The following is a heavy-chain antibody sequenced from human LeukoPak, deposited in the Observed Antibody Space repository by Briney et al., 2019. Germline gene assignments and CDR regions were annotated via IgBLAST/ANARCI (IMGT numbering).Heavy chain of an antibody. Sequence: GGPLRLSCAASGFTVSSNYMSWVRQAPGKGLEWVSVIYSGGSTYYADSVKGRFTISRDNSKNTLYLQMNSLRAEDTAVYYCARDKITEHYFDYWGQGTLVTVSS. CDR3: ARDKITEHYFDY. CDR1: GFTVSSNY. CDR2: IYSGGST. J-gene: IGHJ4*02. V-gene: IGHV3-66*01.